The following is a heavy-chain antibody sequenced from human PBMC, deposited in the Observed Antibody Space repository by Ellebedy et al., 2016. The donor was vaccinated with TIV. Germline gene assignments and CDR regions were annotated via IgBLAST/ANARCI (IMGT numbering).Heavy chain of an antibody. Sequence: AASVKVSCKASGYTFTDYYIHWVRQATGQGLEWMGWMNPNSGNTGYAQKFQGRVTMTRNTSTRTAYMELSSLRSEDTAVYYCARGIKQDYDFWSGYYTSPDYYYGMDVWGQGTTVTVSS. CDR3: ARGIKQDYDFWSGYYTSPDYYYGMDV. D-gene: IGHD3-3*01. V-gene: IGHV1-8*02. J-gene: IGHJ6*02. CDR1: GYTFTDYY. CDR2: MNPNSGNT.